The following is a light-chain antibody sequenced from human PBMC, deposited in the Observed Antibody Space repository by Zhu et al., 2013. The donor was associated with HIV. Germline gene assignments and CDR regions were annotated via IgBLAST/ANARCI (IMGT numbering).Light chain of an antibody. CDR1: QSISIN. V-gene: IGKV3-15*01. J-gene: IGKJ1*01. CDR3: QQYHDWPPWT. Sequence: EIVMTQSPGTLSVSPGGRATLSCRASQSISINLAWYQQKPGQAPRLLIYGASTRATGLPARFSGSGSGTEFTLTISSLQSEDFAVYYCQQYHDWPPWTFGQGTKVEIK. CDR2: GAS.